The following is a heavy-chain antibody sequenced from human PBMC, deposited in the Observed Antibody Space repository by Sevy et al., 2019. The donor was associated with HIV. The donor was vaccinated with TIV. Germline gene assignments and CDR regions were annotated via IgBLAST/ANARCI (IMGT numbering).Heavy chain of an antibody. Sequence: ASVKVSCKVSGYTLTKLSMHWVRQAPGKGLEWMGRFDPEDGETISEQKFQGRVTMTADTSTDTAYMELSSLRSEDTAVYYCAAAREYYEDSSGYLDYWGQGTLVTVSS. D-gene: IGHD3-22*01. V-gene: IGHV1-24*01. CDR3: AAAREYYEDSSGYLDY. CDR2: FDPEDGET. CDR1: GYTLTKLS. J-gene: IGHJ4*02.